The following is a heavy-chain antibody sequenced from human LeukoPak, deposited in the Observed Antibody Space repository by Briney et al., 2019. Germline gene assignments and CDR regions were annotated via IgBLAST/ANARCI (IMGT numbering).Heavy chain of an antibody. CDR3: AREPSSSSHYFDY. Sequence: SETLSLTCTVSGGSISSGSYYWSWIRQPAGKGLEWIGSIYYSGSTYYNPSLKSRVTISVDTSKNQFSLKLSSVTAADTAVYYCAREPSSSSHYFDYWGQGTLVTVSS. D-gene: IGHD6-6*01. CDR2: IYYSGST. J-gene: IGHJ4*02. V-gene: IGHV4-39*01. CDR1: GGSISSGSYY.